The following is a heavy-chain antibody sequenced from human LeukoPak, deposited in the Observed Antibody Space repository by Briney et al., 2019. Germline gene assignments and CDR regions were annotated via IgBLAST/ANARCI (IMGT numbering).Heavy chain of an antibody. CDR2: ISVSGGST. J-gene: IGHJ4*02. Sequence: PGGSLRLSCAASGFTFSNYAMSWVRQAPGEGLEWVSSISVSGGSTYYADSVKGRFTISRDNSKNTLYLQVNSLRAEDTAVYYCAKYSHDSSGSYDYWGQGTLVTVSS. CDR1: GFTFSNYA. CDR3: AKYSHDSSGSYDY. V-gene: IGHV3-23*01. D-gene: IGHD3-22*01.